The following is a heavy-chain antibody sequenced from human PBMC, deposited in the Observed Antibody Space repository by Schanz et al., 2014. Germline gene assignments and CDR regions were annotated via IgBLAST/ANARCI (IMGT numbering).Heavy chain of an antibody. CDR1: GYTFTNFF. CDR2: VNPSVRGT. V-gene: IGHV1-46*03. J-gene: IGHJ4*02. D-gene: IGHD3-22*01. Sequence: QVHLVQSGAEVKKPGASVKVSCKASGYTFTNFFLHWVRQAPGQGLEWMGIVNPSVRGTHFAREFQGRVTVTSDTSTSTVYMELSGLRSEDTAVYYCAGAFDSSGYYFDYWGQGTLVTVSS. CDR3: AGAFDSSGYYFDY.